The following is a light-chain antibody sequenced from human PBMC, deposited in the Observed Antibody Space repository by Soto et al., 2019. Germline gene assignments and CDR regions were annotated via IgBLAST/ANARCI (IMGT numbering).Light chain of an antibody. Sequence: QPVLTQSPSASASLGASVKLTCTLISGHNTYAVAWHQQQPEKSPRYLMEVNSDGSHIKGDGTPDRFSGSSSGAERYLTISSLQSEDEADYYCQTWGTDVVFGGGTKVTVL. CDR2: VNSDGSH. CDR3: QTWGTDVV. J-gene: IGLJ2*01. V-gene: IGLV4-69*01. CDR1: SGHNTYA.